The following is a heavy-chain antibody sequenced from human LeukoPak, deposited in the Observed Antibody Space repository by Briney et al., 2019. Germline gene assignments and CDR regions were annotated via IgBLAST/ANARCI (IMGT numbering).Heavy chain of an antibody. CDR1: GFTVSSNY. CDR3: ATSMTGDVYFDY. J-gene: IGHJ4*02. CDR2: IYSGGST. V-gene: IGHV3-53*01. D-gene: IGHD7-27*01. Sequence: GGSLRLSCAASGFTVSSNYMSWVRQAPGKGLEWVSVIYSGGSTYYADSVKGRFTISRGNSKNTLYLQMNSLRAEDTAVYYCATSMTGDVYFDYWGQGALVTFSS.